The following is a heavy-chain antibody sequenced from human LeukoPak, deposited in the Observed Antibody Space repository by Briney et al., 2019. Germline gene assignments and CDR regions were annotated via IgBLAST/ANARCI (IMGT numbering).Heavy chain of an antibody. CDR2: ISYDGSNK. D-gene: IGHD3-3*01. V-gene: IGHV3-30-3*01. J-gene: IGHJ4*02. Sequence: GRSLRLSCAASGFTFSNYAMHWVRQAPGKGLEWVAVISYDGSNKYYADSVKGRFTISRDNSKNTLYLQMNSLRAEDTAVYYCARVALEWSFRYYFDYWGQGTLVTVSS. CDR1: GFTFSNYA. CDR3: ARVALEWSFRYYFDY.